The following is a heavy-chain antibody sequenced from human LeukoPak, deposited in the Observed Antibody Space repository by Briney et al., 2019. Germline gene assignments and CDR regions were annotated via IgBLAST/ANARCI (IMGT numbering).Heavy chain of an antibody. D-gene: IGHD3-10*01. CDR1: GGSISSYY. Sequence: SGTLSLTCTVSGGSISSYYWSWIRQPPGKGLEWIGYIYYSGSTNYNPSLKSRVTISVDTSKNQFSLKLSSVTAADTAVYYCASSKVRGVIRALDYWGQGTLVTVSS. V-gene: IGHV4-59*01. CDR3: ASSKVRGVIRALDY. J-gene: IGHJ4*02. CDR2: IYYSGST.